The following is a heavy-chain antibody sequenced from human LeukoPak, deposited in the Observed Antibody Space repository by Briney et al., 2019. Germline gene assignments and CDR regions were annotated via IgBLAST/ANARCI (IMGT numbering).Heavy chain of an antibody. D-gene: IGHD2/OR15-2a*01. V-gene: IGHV4-59*02. Sequence: SETLSLTCVVSGASVSSSHWNWIRQLPGKGLEWIGCLSYTGKTDYNPSLTSRVTISLDTSKNQVSLKLRSVAAADTAVYYCSEGYFEPFDHWGQGTLVTVSS. CDR1: GASVSSSH. CDR3: SEGYFEPFDH. CDR2: LSYTGKT. J-gene: IGHJ4*02.